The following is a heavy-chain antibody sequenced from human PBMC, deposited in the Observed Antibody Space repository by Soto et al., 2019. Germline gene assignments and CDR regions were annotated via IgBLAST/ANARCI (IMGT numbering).Heavy chain of an antibody. J-gene: IGHJ4*02. CDR3: ARGYYYDSSTYPTRFDY. CDR2: ISGNSANT. D-gene: IGHD3-22*01. CDR1: GFTFNTYV. V-gene: IGHV3-23*01. Sequence: GGSLRLSCAAPGFTFNTYVMSWVRQAPGKGLEWVSEISGNSANTYYADSVKGRFTISRDNSKNTLYLQMNSLRADDTAVYYCARGYYYDSSTYPTRFDYWGQGTLVTVSS.